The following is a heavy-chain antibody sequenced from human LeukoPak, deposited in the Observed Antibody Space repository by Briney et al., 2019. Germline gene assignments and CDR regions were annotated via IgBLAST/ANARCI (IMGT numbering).Heavy chain of an antibody. Sequence: GGSLRLSCAASGFTFSSYWMSWVRQAPGKGLEWVASIKQEGSEKYYVDSVKGRFTISRDNAKNSLYLQMNSLRAEDTAVYYCAREGGYCSGGSCYMFVSNAFDIWGQGTMVTVSS. V-gene: IGHV3-7*03. CDR3: AREGGYCSGGSCYMFVSNAFDI. J-gene: IGHJ3*02. CDR1: GFTFSSYW. CDR2: IKQEGSEK. D-gene: IGHD2-15*01.